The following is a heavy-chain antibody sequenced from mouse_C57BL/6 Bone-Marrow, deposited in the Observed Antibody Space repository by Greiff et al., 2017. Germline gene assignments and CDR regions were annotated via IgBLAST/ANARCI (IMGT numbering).Heavy chain of an antibody. J-gene: IGHJ2*01. Sequence: VQLQQPGAELVKPGASVKLSCKASGYTFTSYWMHWVKQRPGQGLEWIGMIHPNSGSTNYNEKFTSKATLTVDKSSSTAYMQLRSLTSEGAAVYYCARGVYGSHDYWGQGTTLTVSS. CDR3: ARGVYGSHDY. CDR1: GYTFTSYW. V-gene: IGHV1-64*01. CDR2: IHPNSGST. D-gene: IGHD1-1*01.